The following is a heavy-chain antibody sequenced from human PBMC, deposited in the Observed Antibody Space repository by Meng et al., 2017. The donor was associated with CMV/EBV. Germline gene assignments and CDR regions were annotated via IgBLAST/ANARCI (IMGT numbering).Heavy chain of an antibody. CDR2: IYYSGST. CDR1: GGSISSYY. J-gene: IGHJ6*02. V-gene: IGHV4-59*01. Sequence: SETLSLTCTVSGGSISSYYWSWIRQPPGKGLEWIGYIYYSGSTNYNPSLKSRVTTSVDTSKNQFSLKLSSVTAADTAVYYCARLALLSETYYYGSGSDAPPGMDVWGQGTTVTVSS. CDR3: ARLALLSETYYYGSGSDAPPGMDV. D-gene: IGHD3-10*01.